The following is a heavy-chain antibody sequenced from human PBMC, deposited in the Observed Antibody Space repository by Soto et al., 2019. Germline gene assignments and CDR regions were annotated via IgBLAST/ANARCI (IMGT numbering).Heavy chain of an antibody. V-gene: IGHV3-30*18. Sequence: VGSLRLSCAASGFTFSSFGMHWVRQAPGKGLEWVAVIAYDGSHEFYVDSVKGRFTISRDNSKNTLYLQMNSLRGEDTAVYFCAKDNRDGCSYYYNYYGMDVWGQGTTVTVSS. CDR3: AKDNRDGCSYYYNYYGMDV. J-gene: IGHJ6*02. CDR2: IAYDGSHE. CDR1: GFTFSSFG. D-gene: IGHD3-10*01.